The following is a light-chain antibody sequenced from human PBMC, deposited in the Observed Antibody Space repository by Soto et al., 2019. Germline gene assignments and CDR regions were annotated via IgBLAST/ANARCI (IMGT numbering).Light chain of an antibody. CDR2: EVS. J-gene: IGLJ2*01. CDR1: SSDVGGYNY. V-gene: IGLV2-14*01. Sequence: QSALTQPGSVSGSPGQSITISCTGTSSDVGGYNYVSWYQQYPGKAPKLMIYEVSNRPSGVSNRFSGSKSGNTASLTISGLQAEDEADYYCSSYTSRSTRVFGGGTKLT. CDR3: SSYTSRSTRV.